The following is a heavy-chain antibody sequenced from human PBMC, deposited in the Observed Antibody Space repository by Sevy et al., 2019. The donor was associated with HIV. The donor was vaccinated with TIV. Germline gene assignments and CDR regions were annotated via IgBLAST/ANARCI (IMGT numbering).Heavy chain of an antibody. Sequence: GGSLRLSCAASGFTFSSYGMHWVRQAPGKGLEWVAVIWYDGSNKYYADSVKGRFSISRDNSKNTLYLQMNSLRAEDTAVYYCARHTDCSGGSCYVDYYYGMDVWGQGTTVTVSS. CDR2: IWYDGSNK. V-gene: IGHV3-33*01. CDR3: ARHTDCSGGSCYVDYYYGMDV. J-gene: IGHJ6*02. CDR1: GFTFSSYG. D-gene: IGHD2-15*01.